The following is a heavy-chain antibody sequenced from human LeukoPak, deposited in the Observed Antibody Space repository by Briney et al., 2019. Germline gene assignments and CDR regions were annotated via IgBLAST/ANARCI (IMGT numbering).Heavy chain of an antibody. CDR2: FDPEDGET. J-gene: IGHJ4*02. V-gene: IGHV1-24*01. CDR3: ATVVFYPQDGYNNNYYFDY. D-gene: IGHD5-24*01. CDR1: GYTLTELS. Sequence: ASVKVSCKVSGYTLTELSMHWVRQAPGKGLEWMGGFDPEDGETIYAQKFQGRVTMTEDTSTDTAYMELSSLRSEDTAVYYCATVVFYPQDGYNNNYYFDYWGQGTLVTVSS.